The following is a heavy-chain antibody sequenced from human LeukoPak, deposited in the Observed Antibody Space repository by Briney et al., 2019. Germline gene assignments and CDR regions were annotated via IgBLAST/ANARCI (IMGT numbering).Heavy chain of an antibody. V-gene: IGHV3-23*01. CDR2: ISTSGGST. Sequence: PGGSLRLSCAASGFTFSSYAMSWVRQAPGKGLEWVSAISTSGGSTYYADSVKGRFTISRDNSKNMLFLQMSSLRADDTAVYYCANSGYLAGFDYWGQGTLVTVSS. CDR1: GFTFSSYA. J-gene: IGHJ4*02. D-gene: IGHD3-22*01. CDR3: ANSGYLAGFDY.